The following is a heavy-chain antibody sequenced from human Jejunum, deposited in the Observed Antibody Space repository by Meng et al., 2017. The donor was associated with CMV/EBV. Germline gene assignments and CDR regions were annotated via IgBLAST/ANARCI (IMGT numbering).Heavy chain of an antibody. CDR2: ISAYNGDT. V-gene: IGHV1-18*01. CDR1: GYTFTNYG. Sequence: QGQLVQSGGEGKKPGASVKVSCKASGYTFTNYGIAWVRQAPGQGLEWMGWISAYNGDTNYAQTLQGRVTMTTDTSTSTAYMELRSLRPDDTAVYYCARVEVGITSGDYWGQGTLVTVSS. J-gene: IGHJ4*02. CDR3: ARVEVGITSGDY. D-gene: IGHD1-26*01.